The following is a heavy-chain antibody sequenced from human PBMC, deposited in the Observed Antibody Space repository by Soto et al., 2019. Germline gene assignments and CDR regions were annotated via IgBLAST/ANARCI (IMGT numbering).Heavy chain of an antibody. CDR3: ATSDTDSSGYYYFDY. D-gene: IGHD3-22*01. V-gene: IGHV1-24*01. CDR2: FDPEDGET. CDR1: GYTLTELS. J-gene: IGHJ4*02. Sequence: ASVKVSCKVSGYTLTELSMHWVRQAPGKGLEWMGGFDPEDGETIYAQKFQGRVTMTEDPSTDTAYMELSSLRSEDTAVYYCATSDTDSSGYYYFDYWGQGTLVTVSS.